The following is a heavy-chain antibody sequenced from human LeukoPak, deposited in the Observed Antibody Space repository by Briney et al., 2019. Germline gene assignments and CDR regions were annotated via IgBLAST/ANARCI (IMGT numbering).Heavy chain of an antibody. V-gene: IGHV4-59*12. J-gene: IGHJ4*02. CDR3: ARGLQTYYYDSSGYCLDY. Sequence: SETLSLTCTVSGGSISGTYYWRWIRQPPGKGLEWIGYIYYTGTTDSNPSLKSRVTISLDTSKNQFSLKLSSVTAADTAVYYCARGLQTYYYDSSGYCLDYWGQGTLVTVSS. D-gene: IGHD3-22*01. CDR2: IYYTGTT. CDR1: GGSISGTYY.